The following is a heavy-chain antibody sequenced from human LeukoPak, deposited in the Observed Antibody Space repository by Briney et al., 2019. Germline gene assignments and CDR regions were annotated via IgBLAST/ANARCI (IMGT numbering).Heavy chain of an antibody. CDR3: ARRPRRHFSGKGVFDY. CDR1: GFTFSSYW. V-gene: IGHV3-74*01. D-gene: IGHD3-3*02. CDR2: INSVVSST. J-gene: IGHJ4*02. Sequence: GGSLRLSCAASGFTFSSYWMHWVRQAPGEGLVWVSRINSVVSSTIYAGSVTGRFTISRDNAKNTLYLQMNSLRAEDTAVYYCARRPRRHFSGKGVFDYWGQGTLVTVSS.